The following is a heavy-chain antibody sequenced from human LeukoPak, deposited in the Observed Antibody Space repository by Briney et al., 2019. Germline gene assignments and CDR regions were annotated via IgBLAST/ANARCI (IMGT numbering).Heavy chain of an antibody. Sequence: KPSETLSLTCAVYGGSFSGYYWSWIRQPPGKGLEWIGEINHSGSTNYNPSLKSRVTISVDTSKNQFSLKLSSVTAADTAVYYCARRGGHRQWLRLDAFDIWGQGTMVTVSS. V-gene: IGHV4-34*01. CDR1: GGSFSGYY. J-gene: IGHJ3*02. CDR3: ARRGGHRQWLRLDAFDI. CDR2: INHSGST. D-gene: IGHD5-12*01.